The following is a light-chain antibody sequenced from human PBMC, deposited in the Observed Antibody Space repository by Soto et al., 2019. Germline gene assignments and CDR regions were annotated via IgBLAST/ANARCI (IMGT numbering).Light chain of an antibody. Sequence: DIQMTQSPSTLSASVGDRVTITCRASQSISSWLAWYQQKPGKAPKLLIYKASSLESGVPSRFSGSGSGTEFTXTXXXLXXDDFATYYCQQYNSYPYTFGQGTKLEIK. J-gene: IGKJ2*01. CDR2: KAS. CDR3: QQYNSYPYT. CDR1: QSISSW. V-gene: IGKV1-5*03.